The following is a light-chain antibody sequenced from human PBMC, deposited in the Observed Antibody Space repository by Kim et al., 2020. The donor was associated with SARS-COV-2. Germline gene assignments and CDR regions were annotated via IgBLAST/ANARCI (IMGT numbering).Light chain of an antibody. CDR1: QTISGSY. V-gene: IGKV3-20*01. CDR2: AAS. Sequence: EVLLTQSPDTLSLSPGERATLSCRASQTISGSYLAWYQQKPGQAPRLLIYAASSRDTGIPVRFSGSGSGTDFTLTISRLESEDFAVYYCQQYNSSPWTFGQGTKVDIK. J-gene: IGKJ1*01. CDR3: QQYNSSPWT.